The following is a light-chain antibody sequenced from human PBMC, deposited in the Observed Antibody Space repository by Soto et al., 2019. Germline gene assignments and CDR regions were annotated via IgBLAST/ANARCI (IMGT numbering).Light chain of an antibody. V-gene: IGKV3-20*01. Sequence: NGLTQCPSNLSLSTGEGATPSSRAIQSISGNYLAWYQQKPGQAPRLLIYGASNRATGIPERFSGSGSGTDFTLTISRLEPKDFSVYYFQPYGSPPPWTFGQGTKVDIK. CDR1: QSISGNY. J-gene: IGKJ1*01. CDR2: GAS. CDR3: QPYGSPPPWT.